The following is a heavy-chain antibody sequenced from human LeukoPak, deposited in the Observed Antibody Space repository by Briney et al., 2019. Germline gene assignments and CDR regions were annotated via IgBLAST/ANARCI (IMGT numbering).Heavy chain of an antibody. CDR2: IYHSGST. Sequence: PSETLSLTCTVSGGSISSGGYYWSWIRQPPGKGLEWIGYIYHSGSTYYNPSLKSRATISVDRSKNQFSLKLSSVTATDTAVYYCASLVYYYDSSGYNASLYYYYYMDVWGKGTTVTVSS. CDR3: ASLVYYYDSSGYNASLYYYYYMDV. V-gene: IGHV4-30-2*01. D-gene: IGHD3-22*01. CDR1: GGSISSGGYY. J-gene: IGHJ6*03.